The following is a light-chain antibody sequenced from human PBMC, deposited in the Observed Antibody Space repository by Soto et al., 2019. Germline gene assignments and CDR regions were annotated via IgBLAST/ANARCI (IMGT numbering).Light chain of an antibody. J-gene: IGLJ2*01. CDR2: ANS. V-gene: IGLV1-40*01. CDR3: QSYDRSLSAPVV. Sequence: QSVLTQPPSVSGAPGQRVTISCTGSSSNIGAGYDVHWYQQLPGTAPKLLIYANSNRPSGVPDRFSGSKSGTSASLAITGLQSEDEADYYCQSYDRSLSAPVVFGGGTKLTVL. CDR1: SSNIGAGYD.